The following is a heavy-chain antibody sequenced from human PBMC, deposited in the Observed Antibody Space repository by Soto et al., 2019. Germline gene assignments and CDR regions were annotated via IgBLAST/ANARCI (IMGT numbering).Heavy chain of an antibody. J-gene: IGHJ6*02. CDR3: AKDSGLPCGMDV. CDR2: ISYDGSNK. V-gene: IGHV3-30*18. D-gene: IGHD3-10*01. CDR1: GFTFSSYG. Sequence: GGSLRLSCAASGFTFSSYGMHWVRQAPGKGLEWVAVISYDGSNKYYADSVKGRFTISRDNSKNTLYLQMNSLRAEDTAVYYCAKDSGLPCGMDVWGQGTTVTV.